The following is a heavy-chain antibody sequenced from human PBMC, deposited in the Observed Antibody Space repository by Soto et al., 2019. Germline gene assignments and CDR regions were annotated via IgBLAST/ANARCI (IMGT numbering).Heavy chain of an antibody. CDR2: ISGSGGST. Sequence: GGSLRLSCAASGFTFSSYAMSWVRQAPGKGLEWVSAISGSGGSTYYADSVKGRFTISRDNSKNTLYLQMNSLGAEDTAVYYCAKSMGPRGYSGYDPFGLLDYWGQGTLVTVSS. CDR3: AKSMGPRGYSGYDPFGLLDY. CDR1: GFTFSSYA. J-gene: IGHJ4*02. V-gene: IGHV3-23*01. D-gene: IGHD5-12*01.